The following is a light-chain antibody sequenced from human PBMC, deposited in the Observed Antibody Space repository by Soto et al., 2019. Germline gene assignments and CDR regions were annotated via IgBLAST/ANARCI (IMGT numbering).Light chain of an antibody. CDR1: SSDVGGYNY. CDR2: DAS. V-gene: IGLV2-14*01. CDR3: SSYTRSTPLV. Sequence: QSVLTQPASVSGSPGRSITISCTGTSSDVGGYNYFSWYQQHPGKAPKLMIYDASNRPSGVSNRFSGSNSGTTASLPIPGLQAKEGADYYCSSYTRSTPLVFEPGPK. J-gene: IGLJ1*01.